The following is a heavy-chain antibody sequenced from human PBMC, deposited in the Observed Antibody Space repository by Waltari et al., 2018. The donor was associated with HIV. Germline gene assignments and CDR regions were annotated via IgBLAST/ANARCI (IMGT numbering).Heavy chain of an antibody. J-gene: IGHJ4*02. CDR2: ISSSSSTI. V-gene: IGHV3-48*02. Sequence: EVQLVESGGGLVQPGGALRLSCAASGFTFSSYSMNWVRQAPGKWLEWISYISSSSSTIYYADSVKGRFTVSRDNAKNSLYLQMNSLRDEDTAVYYCARGSARLWDFDYWGQGTLVTVSS. CDR1: GFTFSSYS. CDR3: ARGSARLWDFDY. D-gene: IGHD7-27*01.